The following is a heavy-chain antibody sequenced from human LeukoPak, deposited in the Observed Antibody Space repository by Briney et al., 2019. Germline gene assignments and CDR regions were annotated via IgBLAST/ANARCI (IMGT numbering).Heavy chain of an antibody. Sequence: SETLSLTCTVSGGSIRSYYWSWIRQPPGKGLEWIGYIYYRGRTNYNPSLKSRVTISVDTSKNQFSLKLSSATAADTAVYYCARDTSVGATPLDYWGQGTLVTVSS. V-gene: IGHV4-59*12. CDR3: ARDTSVGATPLDY. CDR1: GGSIRSYY. D-gene: IGHD1-26*01. J-gene: IGHJ4*02. CDR2: IYYRGRT.